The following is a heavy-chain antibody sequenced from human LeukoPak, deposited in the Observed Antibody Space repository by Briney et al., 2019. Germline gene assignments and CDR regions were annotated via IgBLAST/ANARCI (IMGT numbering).Heavy chain of an antibody. D-gene: IGHD6-19*01. CDR3: ARDKWGAVAGLDY. J-gene: IGHJ4*02. CDR1: GFTVSGNY. V-gene: IGHV3-53*01. CDR2: IYSGGST. Sequence: PGGSLRLSCAASGFTVSGNYMSWVRQAPGKGLEWVSVIYSGGSTYYADSVKGRFTISRDNSKNTLYLQMNSLRAEDTAVYYCARDKWGAVAGLDYWGQGTLVTVSS.